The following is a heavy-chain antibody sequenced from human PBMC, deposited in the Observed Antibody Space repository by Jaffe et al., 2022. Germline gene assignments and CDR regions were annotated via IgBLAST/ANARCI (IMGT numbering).Heavy chain of an antibody. D-gene: IGHD4-17*01. CDR2: INHSGST. CDR3: ARGRRYDYGDYLDY. J-gene: IGHJ4*02. CDR1: GGSFSGYY. V-gene: IGHV4-34*01. Sequence: QVQLQQWGAGLLKPSETLSLTCAVYGGSFSGYYWSWIRQPPGKGLEWIGEINHSGSTNYNPSLKSRVTISVDTSKNQFSLKLSSVTAADTAVYYCARGRRYDYGDYLDYWGQGTLVTVSS.